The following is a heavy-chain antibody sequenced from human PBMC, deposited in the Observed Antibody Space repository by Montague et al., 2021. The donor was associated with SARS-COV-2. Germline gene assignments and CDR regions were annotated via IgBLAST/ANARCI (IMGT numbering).Heavy chain of an antibody. CDR2: IDWDDDT. Sequence: PALVKPTQTLTLTCTFSGFSVSTSGLCVSWIRQPPGKALEWLALIDWDDDTYYSTSLKTRLAISKDTSKNQVVLTMTDMDPVDTGTYYCARIPEYSSGGGPDWDFDLWGRGTLVTVSS. CDR1: GFSVSTSGLC. V-gene: IGHV2-70*01. D-gene: IGHD6-19*01. CDR3: ARIPEYSSGGGPDWDFDL. J-gene: IGHJ2*01.